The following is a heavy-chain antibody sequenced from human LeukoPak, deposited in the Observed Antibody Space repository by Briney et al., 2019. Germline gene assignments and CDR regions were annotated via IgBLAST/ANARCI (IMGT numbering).Heavy chain of an antibody. Sequence: GGSLRLSCAASGFTFSSYGMHWVRQAPGKGLEGVAVISYDGSNKYYADSVKGRFTISRDNSKNTLYLQMNSLRAEDTAVYYCAKEKVLRAASGWYFDLWGRGTLVTVSS. CDR1: GFTFSSYG. J-gene: IGHJ2*01. CDR3: AKEKVLRAASGWYFDL. CDR2: ISYDGSNK. D-gene: IGHD2-2*01. V-gene: IGHV3-30*18.